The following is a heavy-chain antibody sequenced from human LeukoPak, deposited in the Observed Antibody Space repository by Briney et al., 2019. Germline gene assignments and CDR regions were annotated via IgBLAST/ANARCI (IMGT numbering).Heavy chain of an antibody. J-gene: IGHJ4*02. Sequence: GGSLRLSCAASGFTFSIYDMHWVRQAPGKGLEWVAFIRYDGSNKYYADSVKGRFTISRDNSKNTLYLQMNSLRAEDTAVYYCAILGAGPLGYWGQGTLVTVSS. V-gene: IGHV3-30*02. CDR3: AILGAGPLGY. CDR2: IRYDGSNK. D-gene: IGHD6-13*01. CDR1: GFTFSIYD.